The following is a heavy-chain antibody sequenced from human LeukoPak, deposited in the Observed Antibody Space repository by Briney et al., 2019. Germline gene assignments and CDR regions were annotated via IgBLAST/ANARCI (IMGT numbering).Heavy chain of an antibody. Sequence: GSLRLSCAASGFTFSSYGMHWVRQAPGKGLEWVAFIRYGGSNKYYADSVKGRFTISRDNSKNTLYLQMNSLRAGDTAVYYCAKDQDSGSLGFDYYFDYWGQGTLVTVSS. V-gene: IGHV3-30*02. CDR1: GFTFSSYG. J-gene: IGHJ4*02. CDR2: IRYGGSNK. D-gene: IGHD1-26*01. CDR3: AKDQDSGSLGFDYYFDY.